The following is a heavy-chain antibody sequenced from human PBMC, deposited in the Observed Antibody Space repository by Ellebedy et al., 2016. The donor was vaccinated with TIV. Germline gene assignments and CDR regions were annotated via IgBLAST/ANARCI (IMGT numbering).Heavy chain of an antibody. CDR2: INSRNSSI. D-gene: IGHD5/OR15-5a*01. CDR3: ARDQGVSNWFDP. CDR1: GFTFSSYS. J-gene: IGHJ5*02. V-gene: IGHV3-48*01. Sequence: PGGSLRLSCAAYGFTFSSYSMNWVRQAPGKGLEWVSYINSRNSSISYADSVKGRFNISRDNAKNSLYLQMNSLRAEDTAVYYCARDQGVSNWFDPWGQGTLVTVSS.